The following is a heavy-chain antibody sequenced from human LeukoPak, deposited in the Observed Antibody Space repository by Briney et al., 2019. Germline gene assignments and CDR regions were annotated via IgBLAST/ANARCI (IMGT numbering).Heavy chain of an antibody. Sequence: PGGSLRLSCAASGFAFNSYWMHWVRQAPGKGLVWVSHINSDGSSTTYADSVKSRFTISRDNVKNTLYLQMNSLRAEDTAVYYCVRGWYGSDYWGQGTLVTVSS. CDR3: VRGWYGSDY. CDR2: INSDGSST. V-gene: IGHV3-74*01. CDR1: GFAFNSYW. D-gene: IGHD6-19*01. J-gene: IGHJ4*02.